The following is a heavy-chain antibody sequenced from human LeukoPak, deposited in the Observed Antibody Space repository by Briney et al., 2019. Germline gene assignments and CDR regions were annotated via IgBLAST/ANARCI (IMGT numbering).Heavy chain of an antibody. Sequence: PSETLSLTRNVSGGSITKLEYYWSWIRQPAGKGLEWIARVDVGGATNYNPSLKSRVSISVDPSKNQFSLKVTSVTAADTALYFCAGGPSSLELLKTWGQGTLVTVSS. CDR3: AGGPSSLELLKT. D-gene: IGHD1-7*01. J-gene: IGHJ5*02. V-gene: IGHV4-61*02. CDR2: VDVGGAT. CDR1: GGSITKLEYY.